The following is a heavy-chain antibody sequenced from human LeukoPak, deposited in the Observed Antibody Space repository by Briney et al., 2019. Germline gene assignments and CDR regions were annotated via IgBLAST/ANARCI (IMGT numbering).Heavy chain of an antibody. CDR2: ISYDGSNK. CDR1: GFTFSSYA. D-gene: IGHD6-6*01. J-gene: IGHJ6*03. V-gene: IGHV3-30-3*01. CDR3: ARDGVFSSSPDYYYYYMDV. Sequence: GGSLRLSCAASGFTFSSYAMHWVRQAPGKGLEWVAVISYDGSNKYYADSVKGRFTISRDNSKNTLYLQMNSLRAEDTAVYYCARDGVFSSSPDYYYYYMDVWGKGTTVTVSS.